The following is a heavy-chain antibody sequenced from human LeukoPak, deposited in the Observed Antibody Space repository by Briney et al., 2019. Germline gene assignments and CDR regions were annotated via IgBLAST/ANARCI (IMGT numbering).Heavy chain of an antibody. CDR2: IYYSGST. D-gene: IGHD3-3*01. Sequence: PSETLSLTCTVSGGSISSSSYYWGWIRQPPGKGLEWIGSIYYSGSTYYNPSLKSRVTISVDTSKNQFSLKLSSVTAADTAVYYCARGNGVAPHVWGKGTTVTVSS. CDR3: ARGNGVAPHV. J-gene: IGHJ6*04. V-gene: IGHV4-39*07. CDR1: GGSISSSSYY.